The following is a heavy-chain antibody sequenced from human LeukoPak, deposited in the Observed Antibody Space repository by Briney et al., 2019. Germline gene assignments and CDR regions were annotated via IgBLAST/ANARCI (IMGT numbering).Heavy chain of an antibody. Sequence: PGGSLRLSCAASGFTFSSYSMNWVRQAPGKGLEWVSYISSSSSTIYYADSVKGRFTISRDNAKNSLYLQMNSLRAEDTAVYYCARRQLLGYWDQGTLVTVSS. D-gene: IGHD6-6*01. J-gene: IGHJ4*02. CDR1: GFTFSSYS. CDR2: ISSSSSTI. V-gene: IGHV3-48*01. CDR3: ARRQLLGY.